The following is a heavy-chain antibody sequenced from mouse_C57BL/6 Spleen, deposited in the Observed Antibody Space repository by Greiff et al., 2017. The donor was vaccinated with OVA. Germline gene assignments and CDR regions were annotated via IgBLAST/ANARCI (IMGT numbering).Heavy chain of an antibody. CDR1: GFTFSSYA. J-gene: IGHJ3*01. D-gene: IGHD1-1*01. CDR2: ISDGGSYT. V-gene: IGHV5-4*01. Sequence: EVQLVESGGGLVKPGGSLKLSCAASGFTFSSYAMSWVRQTPEKRLEWVATISDGGSYTYYPDNVKGRFTISRDNAKNNLYLQMSHLKSEDTAMYYCARDRPLYGSSYDWFAYWGQGTLVTVSA. CDR3: ARDRPLYGSSYDWFAY.